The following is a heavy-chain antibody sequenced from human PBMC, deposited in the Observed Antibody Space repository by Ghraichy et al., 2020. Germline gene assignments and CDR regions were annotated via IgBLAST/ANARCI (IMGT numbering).Heavy chain of an antibody. CDR1: GDSINNRDYY. J-gene: IGHJ5*02. V-gene: IGHV4-39*01. CDR2: IYYSGST. CDR3: ATGGLGFDP. D-gene: IGHD2-8*02. Sequence: SETLSLTCAVSGDSINNRDYYWGWIRPPPGKGLEWIGNIYYSGSTYSTPSLESRVTISVDTSRNQMSLRLTSVTAADTAFYYCATGGLGFDPWGQGTLVSVSS.